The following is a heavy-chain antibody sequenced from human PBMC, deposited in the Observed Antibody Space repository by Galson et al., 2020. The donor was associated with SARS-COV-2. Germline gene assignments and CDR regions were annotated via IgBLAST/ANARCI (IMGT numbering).Heavy chain of an antibody. CDR3: TRDMVWAGNYYYMDV. CDR2: IYTSGST. J-gene: IGHJ6*03. Sequence: SQTLSLSCTVSGGSVSSGSYYWSWTRQPAGKGLEWIGRIYTSGSTNYNPSLKSRVTISVDTSKNQFSLKLSSVTAADTAVYFCTRDMVWAGNYYYMDVWGKGTTVTISS. D-gene: IGHD2-8*01. CDR1: GGSVSSGSYY. V-gene: IGHV4-61*02.